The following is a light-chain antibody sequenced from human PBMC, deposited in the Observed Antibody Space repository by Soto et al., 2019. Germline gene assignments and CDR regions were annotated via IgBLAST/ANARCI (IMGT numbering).Light chain of an antibody. Sequence: QSALTQPPSASGTPGQRVTICCSGYSSTVGSNHVYWYQKFPGMAPNLLISKSNQRPSGLPDRFSGSKSGTSASLAISGLRSEDEADYYCAAWDDNFSTYVVGSGTKVTVL. CDR2: KSN. CDR3: AAWDDNFSTYV. CDR1: SSTVGSNH. J-gene: IGLJ1*01. V-gene: IGLV1-47*01.